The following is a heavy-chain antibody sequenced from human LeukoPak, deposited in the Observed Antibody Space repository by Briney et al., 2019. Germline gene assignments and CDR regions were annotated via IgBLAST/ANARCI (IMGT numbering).Heavy chain of an antibody. J-gene: IGHJ3*02. V-gene: IGHV3-48*01. Sequence: GGSLTLSCAASGFTFSSYSMNWVRQAPRTGLDWVSYISRSTSTIYYADSVNDRFTISRENVKISLYLQINSLRAEDTAVYYCARDRRDNSSWPPTPDAFYIWGQGTMVTVSS. CDR3: ARDRRDNSSWPPTPDAFYI. CDR1: GFTFSSYS. D-gene: IGHD6-13*01. CDR2: ISRSTSTI.